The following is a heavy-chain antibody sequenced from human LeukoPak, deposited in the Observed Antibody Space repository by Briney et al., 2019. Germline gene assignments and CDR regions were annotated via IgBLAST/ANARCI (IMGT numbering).Heavy chain of an antibody. CDR1: GGSISDYY. J-gene: IGHJ4*02. Sequence: SETLSLTCTVSGGSISDYYWSWIRQPPGKGLEWIGYIYYSGNTSYNPSLKSRVTMSVDASKNQFSLKLSSVTAADTAIYYCARGRYFDLWGQGTLVTVSS. D-gene: IGHD3-9*01. CDR2: IYYSGNT. V-gene: IGHV4-59*01. CDR3: ARGRYFDL.